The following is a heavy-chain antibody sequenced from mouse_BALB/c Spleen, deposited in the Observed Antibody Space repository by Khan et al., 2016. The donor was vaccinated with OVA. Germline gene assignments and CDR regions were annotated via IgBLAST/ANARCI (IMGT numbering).Heavy chain of an antibody. CDR3: AGGRLLHRYPDDFAY. V-gene: IGHV3-2*02. Sequence: EVQLQESGPGLLKPSQSLSLTCTVTGYSITSDYAWNWIRQFPGNKVEWMAYISYSGSTNYSPSLRSRISITRDTTKKQFFLQLSCMTTWDTATYYCAGGRLLHRYPDDFAYWGQGTTLTVSS. CDR1: GYSITSDYA. J-gene: IGHJ2*01. CDR2: ISYSGST. D-gene: IGHD1-1*01.